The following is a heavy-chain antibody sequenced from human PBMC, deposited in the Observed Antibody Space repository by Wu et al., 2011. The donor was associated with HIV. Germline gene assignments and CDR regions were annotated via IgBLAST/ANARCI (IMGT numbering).Heavy chain of an antibody. CDR3: ARDPRKWLRLGDYYYGMDV. CDR1: GGTFSSYS. Sequence: QVQLVQSGAEVKKPGSSVKVSCKASGGTFSSYSISWVRQAPGQGLEWMGGIIPIFPTANYAQKFQGRVTITADKSTSTAYMELSSLRSDDTAVYYCARDPRKWLRLGDYYYGMDVWGQGTTVTVSS. D-gene: IGHD5-12*01. V-gene: IGHV1-69*14. J-gene: IGHJ6*02. CDR2: IIPIFPTA.